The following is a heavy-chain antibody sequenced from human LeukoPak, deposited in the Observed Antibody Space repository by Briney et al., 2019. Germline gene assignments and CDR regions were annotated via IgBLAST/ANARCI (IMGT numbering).Heavy chain of an antibody. Sequence: GSLRLSCAASGFTLSNFVMSWVRQTPGKGLEWVSVISGNIEDTNYADSVKGRFTISRDNSKNTLYLLMNSLRAEDTAIYYCAKNNVGLRPAYVDVWGQGTTVTVSS. CDR3: AKNNVGLRPAYVDV. D-gene: IGHD2-21*01. CDR1: GFTLSNFV. V-gene: IGHV3-23*01. J-gene: IGHJ6*02. CDR2: ISGNIEDT.